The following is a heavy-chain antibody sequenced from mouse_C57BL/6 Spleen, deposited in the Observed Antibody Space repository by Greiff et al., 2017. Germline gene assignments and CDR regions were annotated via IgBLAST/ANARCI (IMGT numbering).Heavy chain of an antibody. Sequence: VQLQQSGAELVRPGTSVKVSCKASGYAFTNYLIEWVQQRPGQGLEWIGVINPGSGGTNYNEKFKGKATLTADKSSSTAYMQLSSLTSEDSAVYFCARWRGNYYAMDYWGQGTSVTVSS. J-gene: IGHJ4*01. CDR3: ARWRGNYYAMDY. V-gene: IGHV1-54*01. CDR2: INPGSGGT. CDR1: GYAFTNYL.